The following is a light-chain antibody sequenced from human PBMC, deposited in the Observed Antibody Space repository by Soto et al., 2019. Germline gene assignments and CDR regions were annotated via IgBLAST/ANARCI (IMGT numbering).Light chain of an antibody. CDR2: EVS. Sequence: QSAPTQPASVSGSPGQSITISSTGTSSDFGGYNYVSWFQQRPGTAPKVIIYEVSKRPSGDSNRFSGSKSDNTSSLTISGLHSEDEADYYCRSSTSSSGFVFGTGTKVTVL. J-gene: IGLJ1*01. CDR3: RSSTSSSGFV. V-gene: IGLV2-14*01. CDR1: SSDFGGYNY.